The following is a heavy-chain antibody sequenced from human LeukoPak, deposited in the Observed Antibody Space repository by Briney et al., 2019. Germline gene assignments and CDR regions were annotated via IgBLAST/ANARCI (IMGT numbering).Heavy chain of an antibody. CDR3: ARGTSSGYYYFVY. D-gene: IGHD3-22*01. CDR1: GFPVSSNY. Sequence: MTGGSLRLSCAASGFPVSSNYMSWIRQPPGKGLEWIGYIYYSGNTNYNPSLKSRVTISVDTSKNQFSLKLSSVTAADTAVYYCARGTSSGYYYFVYWGQGTLVTVSS. V-gene: IGHV4-59*02. J-gene: IGHJ4*02. CDR2: IYYSGNT.